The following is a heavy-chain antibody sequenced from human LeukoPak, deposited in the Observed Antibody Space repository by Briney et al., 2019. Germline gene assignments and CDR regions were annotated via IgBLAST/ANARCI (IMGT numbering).Heavy chain of an antibody. CDR1: GGSFSGYY. J-gene: IGHJ4*02. Sequence: PSETLSLTCAVHGGSFSGYYWSWIRQPPGKGLEWIGEINHSGSTNYNPSLKSRVTISVDTSKNQFSLKLSSVTAADTAVYYCARERPVTGNDYWGQGTLVTVSS. CDR2: INHSGST. D-gene: IGHD6-25*01. V-gene: IGHV4-34*01. CDR3: ARERPVTGNDY.